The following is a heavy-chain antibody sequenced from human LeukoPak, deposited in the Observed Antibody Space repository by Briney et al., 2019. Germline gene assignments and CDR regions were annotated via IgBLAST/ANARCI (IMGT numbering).Heavy chain of an antibody. CDR2: IGGSGDII. CDR3: ARDMRITGADDF. CDR1: GFTFGDYP. J-gene: IGHJ4*02. Sequence: GGSLRLSCAASGFTFGDYPMTWVRQAPGKGLEWVPYIGGSGDIIYYAESVKGRFTISRDNAKNSLYLQMNSLRAEDTAIYYCARDMRITGADDFWGQGTLVTVSS. D-gene: IGHD6-13*01. V-gene: IGHV3-48*03.